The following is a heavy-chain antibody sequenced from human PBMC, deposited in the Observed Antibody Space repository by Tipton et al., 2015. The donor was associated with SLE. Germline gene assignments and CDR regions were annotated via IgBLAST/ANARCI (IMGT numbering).Heavy chain of an antibody. V-gene: IGHV4-59*01. Sequence: GSLRLSCTVSGGSISSYYWSWIRQPPGKGLEWIGYIYYSGSTNYNPSLKSRVTISVDTSKNQFSLKLSSVTAADTAVYYCARGSSGSFDYWGQGTLVTVSS. CDR3: ARGSSGSFDY. CDR1: GGSISSYY. CDR2: IYYSGST. J-gene: IGHJ4*02. D-gene: IGHD6-19*01.